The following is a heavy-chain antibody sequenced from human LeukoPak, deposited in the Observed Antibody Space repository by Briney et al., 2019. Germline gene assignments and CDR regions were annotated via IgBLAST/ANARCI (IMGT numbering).Heavy chain of an antibody. V-gene: IGHV1-24*01. Sequence: ASVKVSCKVSGYTLTELSTHWVRQAPGKGLEWMGGFDPEDGETIYAQKFQGRVTMTEDTSTDTAYMELSSLRSEDTAVYYCATGSSVSVYYGMDVWGQGTTVTVSS. CDR1: GYTLTELS. CDR2: FDPEDGET. J-gene: IGHJ6*02. CDR3: ATGSSVSVYYGMDV. D-gene: IGHD3-10*01.